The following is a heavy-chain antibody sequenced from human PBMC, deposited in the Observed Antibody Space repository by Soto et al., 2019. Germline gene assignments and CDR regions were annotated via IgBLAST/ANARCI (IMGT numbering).Heavy chain of an antibody. CDR1: GFTFSSYW. Sequence: GGSLRLSCAASGFTFSSYWMSWVRQAPGKGLEWVANIKQDGSEKYYVDSVKGRFTISRDNAKNSLYLQMNSLRAEDTAVYYCARDRYSYCSGGSCDGDYWGQGTLVTVSS. D-gene: IGHD2-15*01. J-gene: IGHJ4*02. CDR3: ARDRYSYCSGGSCDGDY. V-gene: IGHV3-7*01. CDR2: IKQDGSEK.